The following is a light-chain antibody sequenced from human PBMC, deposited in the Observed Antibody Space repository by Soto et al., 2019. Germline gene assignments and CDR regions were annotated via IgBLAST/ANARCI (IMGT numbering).Light chain of an antibody. CDR2: GAS. CDR3: HQYGSSPLFT. CDR1: QSVSSTY. J-gene: IGKJ3*01. Sequence: EIVLTQSPGTLSLSPGERATLSCRASQSVSSTYLAWYQQKPGQAPRLLIYGASSRATGIPDRFSGSGSGTHFSLTISRLEPEDFAVYYCHQYGSSPLFTFGPGTKVDIK. V-gene: IGKV3-20*01.